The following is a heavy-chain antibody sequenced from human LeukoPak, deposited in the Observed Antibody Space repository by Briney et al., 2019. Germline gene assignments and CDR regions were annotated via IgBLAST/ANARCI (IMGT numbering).Heavy chain of an antibody. V-gene: IGHV5-51*01. CDR2: IYPGDSDT. J-gene: IGHJ5*02. D-gene: IGHD6-13*01. CDR1: GYSFTSYW. CDR3: ARQRAAALWWFDP. Sequence: GESLKISCKGSGYSFTSYWIGWVRQMPGKGLEWMRIIYPGDSDTRYSPSFQGQVTISADKSISTAYLQWSSLKASDTAMYYCARQRAAALWWFDPWGQGTLVTVSS.